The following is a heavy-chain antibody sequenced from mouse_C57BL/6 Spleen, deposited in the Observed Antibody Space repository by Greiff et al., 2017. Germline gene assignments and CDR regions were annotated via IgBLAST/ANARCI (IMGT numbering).Heavy chain of an antibody. V-gene: IGHV5-9*01. Sequence: EVMLVESGGGLVKPGGSLKLSCAASGFTFSSYTMSWVRQTPEKRLEWVATISGGGGNTYYPESVKGRFTISRDNAKNTLYLQMSSLRSEDTALYYCARQGSSYSYWYFDVWGTGTTVTVSS. CDR3: ARQGSSYSYWYFDV. D-gene: IGHD1-1*01. CDR2: ISGGGGNT. J-gene: IGHJ1*03. CDR1: GFTFSSYT.